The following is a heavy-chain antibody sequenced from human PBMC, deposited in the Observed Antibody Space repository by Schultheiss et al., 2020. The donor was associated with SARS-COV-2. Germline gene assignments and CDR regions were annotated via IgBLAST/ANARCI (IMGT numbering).Heavy chain of an antibody. CDR1: GYTFTSYY. V-gene: IGHV1-18*04. CDR3: ARVEVRGTDWFDP. J-gene: IGHJ5*02. D-gene: IGHD3-10*01. CDR2: ISAYNGNT. Sequence: GGSLRLSCKASGYTFTSYYMHWVRQAPGQGLEWMGWISAYNGNTNYAQKLQGRVTITADKSTSTAYMELRSLRSDDTAVYYCARVEVRGTDWFDPWGQGTLVTVSS.